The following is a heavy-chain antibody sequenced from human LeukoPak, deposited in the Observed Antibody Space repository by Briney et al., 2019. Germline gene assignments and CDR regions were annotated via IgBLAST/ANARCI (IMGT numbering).Heavy chain of an antibody. CDR3: ATPRPKRTTLDAFDI. J-gene: IGHJ3*02. Sequence: ASVRVSCKASGYTFTSYGTSWVRQAPGQGLEWMGWISAYNGNTNYAQKLQGRVTMTTDTSTSTAYMELRSLRSDDTAVYYCATPRPKRTTLDAFDIWGQGTMVTVSS. CDR2: ISAYNGNT. CDR1: GYTFTSYG. D-gene: IGHD2-2*01. V-gene: IGHV1-18*01.